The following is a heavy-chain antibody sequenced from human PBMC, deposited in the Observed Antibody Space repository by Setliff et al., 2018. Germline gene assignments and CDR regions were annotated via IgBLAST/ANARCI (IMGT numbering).Heavy chain of an antibody. CDR1: GGTFSYYY. J-gene: IGHJ4*02. CDR2: INHSGST. V-gene: IGHV4-34*01. D-gene: IGHD1-20*01. Sequence: SETLSLTCAASGGTFSYYYWTWIRQPPGKGLEWIGEINHSGSTSYNPSLESRVTISIDTSKNQFSLNLRYVTAADTGLYYCGRGRNIKLRLLDSWGQGKLVTV. CDR3: GRGRNIKLRLLDS.